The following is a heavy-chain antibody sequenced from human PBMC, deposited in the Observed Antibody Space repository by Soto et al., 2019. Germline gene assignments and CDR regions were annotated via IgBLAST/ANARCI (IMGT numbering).Heavy chain of an antibody. D-gene: IGHD6-19*01. Sequence: DVQLVESGGGSVQPGRSLRLSCVASGFTFESYAMHWVRQVPGKGLEWVSGINWNSGSIGYEDSVKGRFTISRDNAQKSLYLEMNSLRVEYTAFYYCVKDIHEQWLVSHFEYWGQGALVTVSS. CDR3: VKDIHEQWLVSHFEY. CDR1: GFTFESYA. CDR2: INWNSGSI. J-gene: IGHJ4*02. V-gene: IGHV3-9*01.